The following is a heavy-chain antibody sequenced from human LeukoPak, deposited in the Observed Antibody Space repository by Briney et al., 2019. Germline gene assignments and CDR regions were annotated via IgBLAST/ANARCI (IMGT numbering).Heavy chain of an antibody. CDR3: AREPRYYYGMDV. J-gene: IGHJ6*04. CDR2: ISSSSSYI. Sequence: GGSLRLSCAASGFTFSSYSMNWVRQAPGKGLEWASSISSSSSYIYYADSVKGRFTISRDNAKNSLYLQMNSLRAEGTAVYYCAREPRYYYGMDVWGKGTTVTVSS. CDR1: GFTFSSYS. V-gene: IGHV3-21*01.